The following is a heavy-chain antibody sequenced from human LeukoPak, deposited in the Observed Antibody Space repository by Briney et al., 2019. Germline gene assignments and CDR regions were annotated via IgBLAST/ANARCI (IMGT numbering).Heavy chain of an antibody. CDR2: IYPGDSDT. CDR1: GYSFTNYW. Sequence: GESLKISCKGSGYSFTNYWIGWVRQMPGKGLEWMGIIYPGDSDTRYSPSFQGQVTISADKSISTAYLQWSSLKASDTAMYYCARVVAATITQFDHWGQGTLVTVSS. V-gene: IGHV5-51*01. CDR3: ARVVAATITQFDH. J-gene: IGHJ4*02. D-gene: IGHD2-15*01.